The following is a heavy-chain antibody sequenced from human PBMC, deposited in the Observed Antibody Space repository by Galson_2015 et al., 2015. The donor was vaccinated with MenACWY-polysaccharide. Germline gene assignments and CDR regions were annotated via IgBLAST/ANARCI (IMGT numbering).Heavy chain of an antibody. CDR3: ARRGTSGDWYFDL. J-gene: IGHJ2*01. CDR1: GDSISNYY. D-gene: IGHD1-26*01. Sequence: SLTCTFSGDSISNYYWNWIRQPPGKGLEWIGYIYYRGSTNYNPSLKSRVTISLDTSKNQFSLKLSSVTAADTAVYYCARRGTSGDWYFDLWGRGTLVTVSS. CDR2: IYYRGST. V-gene: IGHV4-59*08.